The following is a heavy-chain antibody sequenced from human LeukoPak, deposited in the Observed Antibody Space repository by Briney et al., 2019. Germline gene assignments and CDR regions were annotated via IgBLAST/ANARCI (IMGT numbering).Heavy chain of an antibody. Sequence: SETLSLTCAVYGGSFSGYYWSWIRQPPGKGLEWIGEINHSGSTNYNPSLKSRVTISVDTSKNQFSLKLSSVTAADTAVYYCARSRARIDYYGSGSTSWVIDYWGQGTLVTVSS. J-gene: IGHJ4*02. D-gene: IGHD3-10*01. V-gene: IGHV4-34*01. CDR1: GGSFSGYY. CDR2: INHSGST. CDR3: ARSRARIDYYGSGSTSWVIDY.